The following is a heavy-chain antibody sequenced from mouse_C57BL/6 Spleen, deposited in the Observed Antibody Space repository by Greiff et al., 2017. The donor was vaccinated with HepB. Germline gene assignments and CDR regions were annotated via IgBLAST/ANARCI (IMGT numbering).Heavy chain of an antibody. CDR3: ARIEDGYFYYYAMDY. D-gene: IGHD2-3*01. CDR2: INPNYGTT. CDR1: GYSFTDYN. J-gene: IGHJ4*01. Sequence: EVKLMESGPELVKPGASVKISCKASGYSFTDYNMNWVKQSNGKSLEWIGVINPNYGTTSYNQKFKGKATLTVDQSSSTAYMQLNSLTSEDSAVYYCARIEDGYFYYYAMDYWGQGTSVTVSS. V-gene: IGHV1-39*01.